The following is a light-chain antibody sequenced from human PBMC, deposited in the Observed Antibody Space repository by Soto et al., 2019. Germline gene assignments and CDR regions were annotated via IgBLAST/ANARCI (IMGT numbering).Light chain of an antibody. CDR2: EGS. J-gene: IGLJ1*01. V-gene: IGLV2-23*01. CDR3: CSYAGSNYYV. CDR1: SNDVGSYNL. Sequence: QSALTQPASVSGSPGQSITISCTGTSNDVGSYNLVSWYQHHPGKAPKLMIFEGSKRPSGVSNRFSGSKSGNTASLTISGLQAEDEADFYCCSYAGSNYYVFGPGTKLTVL.